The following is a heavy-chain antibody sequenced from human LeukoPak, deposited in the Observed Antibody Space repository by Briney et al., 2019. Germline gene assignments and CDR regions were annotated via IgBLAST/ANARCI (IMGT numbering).Heavy chain of an antibody. CDR3: ARDLRTTGTTGAFDI. CDR2: ISAYNGNT. J-gene: IGHJ3*02. CDR1: GYTFTSYG. Sequence: ASVKVSCKASGYTFTSYGISWVRQAPGQGLEWMGWISAYNGNTNYAQKLQGRVTMTTDTSTSTAYMELRSLRSDDTAVYYCARDLRTTGTTGAFDIWGQGTMVTVSS. V-gene: IGHV1-18*01. D-gene: IGHD1-1*01.